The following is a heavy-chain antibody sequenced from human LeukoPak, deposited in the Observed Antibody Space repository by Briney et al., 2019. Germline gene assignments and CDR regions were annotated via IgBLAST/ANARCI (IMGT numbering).Heavy chain of an antibody. V-gene: IGHV1-69*06. CDR1: GGTFSSYA. CDR2: IIPIFGTS. J-gene: IGHJ3*02. Sequence: SVKVSCKASGGTFSSYAISWVRQAPGQGLEWVGGIIPIFGTSNYAQKFRGRVTTTADKSTSTAYMELSSLRSEDTAVYYCARENYYILTGNAFDIWGQGTMVTVSS. D-gene: IGHD3-9*01. CDR3: ARENYYILTGNAFDI.